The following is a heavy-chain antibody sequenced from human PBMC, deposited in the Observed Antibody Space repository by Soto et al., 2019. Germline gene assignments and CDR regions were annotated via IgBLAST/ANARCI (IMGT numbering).Heavy chain of an antibody. D-gene: IGHD2-15*01. CDR1: GYTFTRYT. J-gene: IGHJ5*02. CDR2: INPDNGNT. Sequence: QVQLVQSGAEVKKPGASVKISCKASGYTFTRYTMNWVRLAPGQRLEWMGWINPDNGNTKSSQKFQDRVTITRDTSASTAYMDLSRLRSEDTAVYYCARGIATGQLDPWGQGTLVTVSS. V-gene: IGHV1-3*01. CDR3: ARGIATGQLDP.